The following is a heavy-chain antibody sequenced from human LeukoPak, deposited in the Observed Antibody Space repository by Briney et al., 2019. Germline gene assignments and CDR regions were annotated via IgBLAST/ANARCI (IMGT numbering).Heavy chain of an antibody. CDR2: IYHSGST. CDR1: GYSISSGYY. Sequence: PSETLSLTCAVSGYSISSGYYWGWIRQPPGKGLEWIGSIYHSGSTYYNPSLKSRGTISVDTSKNQFSLKLSSVTAADTAVYYCASPPTSSGSYYDDAFDIWGQGTMVTVSS. CDR3: ASPPTSSGSYYDDAFDI. J-gene: IGHJ3*02. D-gene: IGHD1-26*01. V-gene: IGHV4-38-2*01.